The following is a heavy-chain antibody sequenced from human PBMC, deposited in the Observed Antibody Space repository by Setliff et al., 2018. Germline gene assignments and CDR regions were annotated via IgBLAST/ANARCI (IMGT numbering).Heavy chain of an antibody. J-gene: IGHJ4*02. Sequence: GESLKISCKASGYSFTTSWIAWVRQKPGKGLEWMGIIYPGDSDTQYSPSFQGQVTFSSDKSINTAYLQWSSLKASDTAMYYCAREHVSGHSENWGQGNLVTVSS. D-gene: IGHD1-26*01. CDR1: GYSFTTSW. CDR2: IYPGDSDT. V-gene: IGHV5-51*01. CDR3: AREHVSGHSEN.